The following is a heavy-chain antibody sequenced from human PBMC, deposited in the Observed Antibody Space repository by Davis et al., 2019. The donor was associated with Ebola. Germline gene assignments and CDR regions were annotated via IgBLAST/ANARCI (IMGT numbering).Heavy chain of an antibody. J-gene: IGHJ6*02. D-gene: IGHD2-2*01. Sequence: GGSLRLSCAASGFTFGAFGMSWVRQAPAKGLEWVSSISGSGDSSHHVGSVKGRFTISRDNSKNTLYLQMNSLRAEDTAVYYCARESIVVVPAAMGSGYYYYGMDVWGQGTTVTVSS. CDR1: GFTFGAFG. V-gene: IGHV3-23*01. CDR3: ARESIVVVPAAMGSGYYYYGMDV. CDR2: ISGSGDSS.